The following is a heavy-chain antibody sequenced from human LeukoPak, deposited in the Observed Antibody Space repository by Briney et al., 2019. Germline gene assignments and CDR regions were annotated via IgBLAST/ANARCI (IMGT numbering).Heavy chain of an antibody. Sequence: RRASVKVSCTASGGTFSSYAISWVRQATGQGLEWMGWMNPNSGNTGYAQKFQGRVTMTRNTSISTAYMELSSLRSEDTAVYYCARGHYYDSSGYYGYQAPISAFDIWGQGTMVTVSS. CDR2: MNPNSGNT. CDR3: ARGHYYDSSGYYGYQAPISAFDI. D-gene: IGHD3-22*01. V-gene: IGHV1-8*02. J-gene: IGHJ3*02. CDR1: GGTFSSYA.